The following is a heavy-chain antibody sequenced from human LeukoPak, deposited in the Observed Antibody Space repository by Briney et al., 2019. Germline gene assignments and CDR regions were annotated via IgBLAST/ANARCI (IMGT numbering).Heavy chain of an antibody. CDR1: GFTFSSYS. J-gene: IGHJ4*02. CDR2: ISSSGTYI. D-gene: IGHD5-24*01. V-gene: IGHV3-21*01. CDR3: ARGSLWLQLDY. Sequence: PGGSLRLSCAASGFTFSSYSMNWVRQAPGKGLEWVSSISSSGTYIYYADSVKGRFTISRDNSKNTLYLQMNSLRAEDTAVYYCARGSLWLQLDYWGQGTLVTVSS.